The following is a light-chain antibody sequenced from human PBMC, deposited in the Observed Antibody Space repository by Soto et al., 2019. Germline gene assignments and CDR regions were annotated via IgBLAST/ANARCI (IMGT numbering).Light chain of an antibody. J-gene: IGLJ3*02. CDR2: ENT. Sequence: QSVLTQPPSVSAAPGQKVTISCSGSSSNIGNNYVSWYQQLPETAPKLLIYENTKRPSGIPDRFSGSKSGTSATLGITGLQTGDEADYYCGTWDSSLSAGVFGGGTKLTVL. CDR1: SSNIGNNY. CDR3: GTWDSSLSAGV. V-gene: IGLV1-51*02.